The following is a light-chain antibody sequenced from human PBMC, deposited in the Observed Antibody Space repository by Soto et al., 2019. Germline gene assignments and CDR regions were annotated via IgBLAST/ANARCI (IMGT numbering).Light chain of an antibody. J-gene: IGLJ2*01. Sequence: QSALTQPASVSGSPGQSITISCTGTSSDVGGYNYVSWYKQHPGKAPKLMIYDVSNRPSGVSDRFSGSKSGNTASLTISGLQAEDEADYYGSSYTSSSTHVVFGGGTKLTVL. CDR2: DVS. CDR1: SSDVGGYNY. CDR3: SSYTSSSTHVV. V-gene: IGLV2-14*01.